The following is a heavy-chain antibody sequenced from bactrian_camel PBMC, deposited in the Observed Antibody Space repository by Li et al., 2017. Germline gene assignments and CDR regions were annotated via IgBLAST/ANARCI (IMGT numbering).Heavy chain of an antibody. Sequence: DVQLVESGGGSVQAGGSLRLSCAASTYTYSSYSMAWFRQAPGKEREGVAIIDSVGTTLYAASVKGRFTISRDNRENTVYLEMNNLKPEDTAIYYCAARRNYEYFRWSEERLIDYWGQGTQVTVS. CDR3: AARRNYEYFRWSEERLIDY. J-gene: IGHJ4*01. CDR1: TYTYSSYS. D-gene: IGHD1*01. CDR2: IIDSVGTT. V-gene: IGHV3S31*01.